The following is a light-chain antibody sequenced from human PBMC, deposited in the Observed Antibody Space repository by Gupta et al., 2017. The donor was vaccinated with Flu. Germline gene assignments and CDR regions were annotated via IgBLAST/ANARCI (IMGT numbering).Light chain of an antibody. CDR1: QSVSSW. CDR3: QHENGFSGR. V-gene: IGKV1-5*03. J-gene: IGKJ2*03. CDR2: RAS. Sequence: DIQMTQSPSTLSAFVGDRVTITCRARQSVSSWLAWYQQKLGKAPKLLIYRASSLKSGVPSRFSGSGSGTEFTLTISSQQPDDFATYYCQHENGFSGRFGQGTQMEIK.